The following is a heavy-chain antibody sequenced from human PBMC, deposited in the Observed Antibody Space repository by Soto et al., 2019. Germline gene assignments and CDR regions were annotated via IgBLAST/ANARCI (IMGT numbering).Heavy chain of an antibody. D-gene: IGHD3-22*01. CDR1: GFTFSRYE. V-gene: IGHV3-48*03. J-gene: IGHJ3*02. CDR3: ARDRVNLYYYDSSGRYDAFDI. CDR2: ISSSGSSI. Sequence: GGSLRLSCAASGFTFSRYEMNWVRQAPGKGLEWVSYISSSGSSIYYADSVKGRFTISRDNAKSSLYLQMNSLRAEDTAVYYCARDRVNLYYYDSSGRYDAFDIWGQGTMVTV.